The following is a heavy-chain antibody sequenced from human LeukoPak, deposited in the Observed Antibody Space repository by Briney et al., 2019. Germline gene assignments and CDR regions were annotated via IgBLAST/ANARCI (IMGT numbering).Heavy chain of an antibody. J-gene: IGHJ4*02. CDR1: GGSFSGYY. V-gene: IGHV4-34*01. D-gene: IGHD3-9*01. Sequence: SETLSLTCAVYGGSFSGYYWSWLRQPPGKGLEWLGEINHSGSTNYNPSLKSRVTISVDTSKNQFSLKLSSVTAADTAVYYCARVTGYMIEDYFDYWGQGILVTVSS. CDR2: INHSGST. CDR3: ARVTGYMIEDYFDY.